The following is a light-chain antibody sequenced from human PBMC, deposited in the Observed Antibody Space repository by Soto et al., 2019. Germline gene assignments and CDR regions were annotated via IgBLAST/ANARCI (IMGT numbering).Light chain of an antibody. CDR2: DDS. CDR1: DIGSKS. Sequence: SSELTQPPSVSVAPGQTAGIPCGGNDIGSKSVHWYRQKPGQAPVLVVYDDSDRPSGIPERISGSNSGNTATLTISRVEAGDEADYFCQVWNSSSDPVVFGGGTKLTVL. CDR3: QVWNSSSDPVV. J-gene: IGLJ2*01. V-gene: IGLV3-21*02.